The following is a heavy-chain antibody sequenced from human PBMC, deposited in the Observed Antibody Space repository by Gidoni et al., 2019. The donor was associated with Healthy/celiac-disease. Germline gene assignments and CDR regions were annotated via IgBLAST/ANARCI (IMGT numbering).Heavy chain of an antibody. CDR1: GFTFSRYS. CDR2: ISSSSSYI. Sequence: EVQLVESGGGLVKPGGSLRLSFAAAGFTFSRYSMNWVRQAPGKGLEGVSSISSSSSYIYYADSVKGRFTISRDNAKNSLYLEMNSLRAEDTAVYYCARDLLAAAHWFDPWGQGTLVTVSS. CDR3: ARDLLAAAHWFDP. V-gene: IGHV3-21*01. J-gene: IGHJ5*02. D-gene: IGHD6-13*01.